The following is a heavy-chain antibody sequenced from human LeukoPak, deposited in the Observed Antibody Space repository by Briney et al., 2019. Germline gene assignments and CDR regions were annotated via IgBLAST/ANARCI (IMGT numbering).Heavy chain of an antibody. CDR2: IRYDGSNK. D-gene: IGHD3-22*01. J-gene: IGHJ4*02. V-gene: IGHV3-30*02. Sequence: GGSLRLSCAAYGFTFSIYCIQWVRHAPGNGRGWVAFIRYDGSNKYYADSVKGRFTISRDNSKNTLYLQMNSLRAEDTAVYYCAKDRGYYYDSSGYIDWGQGTLVTVSS. CDR1: GFTFSIYC. CDR3: AKDRGYYYDSSGYID.